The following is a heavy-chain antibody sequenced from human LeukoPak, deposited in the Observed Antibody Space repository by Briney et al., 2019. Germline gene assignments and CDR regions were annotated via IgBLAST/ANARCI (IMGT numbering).Heavy chain of an antibody. V-gene: IGHV4-59*01. D-gene: IGHD5-24*01. CDR3: ARDGYNEGYAFDI. CDR2: IYYRGST. J-gene: IGHJ3*02. Sequence: PSETLSLTCTVSGDSINNYYWSWIRQPPGKGLEWIGYIYYRGSTNYNPSLKSRVTFSVDTSKNQFSLKLSSVTAADTAVYYCARDGYNEGYAFDIWGQGTMVTVSS. CDR1: GDSINNYY.